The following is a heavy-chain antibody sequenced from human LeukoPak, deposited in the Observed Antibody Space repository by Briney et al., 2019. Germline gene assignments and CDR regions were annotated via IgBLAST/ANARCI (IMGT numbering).Heavy chain of an antibody. CDR1: GFTFSNYD. D-gene: IGHD3-16*01. J-gene: IGHJ4*02. Sequence: GGSLRLSCAASGFTFSNYDMNWVRQAPGKGLVWVARTNLHGTTVDYADSVKGRFTISRDNAKNTLFLQMNSLRAEDTAVYYCASAYTYVRLGDHWGQGTLVTVSS. V-gene: IGHV3-74*01. CDR3: ASAYTYVRLGDH. CDR2: TNLHGTTV.